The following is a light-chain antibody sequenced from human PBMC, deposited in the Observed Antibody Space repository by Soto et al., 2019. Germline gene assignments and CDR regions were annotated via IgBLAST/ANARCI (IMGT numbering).Light chain of an antibody. V-gene: IGKV1-5*01. CDR2: DAS. CDR1: QTIRSL. Sequence: DIQMTQSPSTPSASVGDRVTITFRASQTIRSLLAWYQQKPGKAPKALIYDASRLGSGVPSRFSGSGSGTEFTLTISSLQPDDFATYYCQQYQTYATFGQGTRLEIK. CDR3: QQYQTYAT. J-gene: IGKJ5*01.